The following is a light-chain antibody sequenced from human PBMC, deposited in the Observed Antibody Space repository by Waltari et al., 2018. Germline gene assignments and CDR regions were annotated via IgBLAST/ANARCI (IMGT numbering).Light chain of an antibody. CDR3: QSYDDSLSGYV. CDR2: NNI. V-gene: IGLV1-40*01. Sequence: QSVLTQPPSVSGAPGQRVTISCTGSSPTMRAGHDVHWYQQLPGRAPRLLPSNNINRPSGVPDRISGSNSGTSASLVITGLQAEDEAEFYCQSYDDSLSGYVFGGGTKLTVL. CDR1: SPTMRAGHD. J-gene: IGLJ3*02.